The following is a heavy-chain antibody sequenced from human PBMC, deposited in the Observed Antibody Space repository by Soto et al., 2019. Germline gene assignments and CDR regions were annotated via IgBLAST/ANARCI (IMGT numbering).Heavy chain of an antibody. Sequence: ASVKVSCKASGYTFTGYYMHWVRQAPGQGLEWMGWINPNSGGTNYAQKFQGRVTMTRDTSISTSYMELSRLRSDDSAVYYCARDGLYSSSSYDAFDIWGQGTMVTVSS. V-gene: IGHV1-2*02. CDR2: INPNSGGT. CDR3: ARDGLYSSSSYDAFDI. J-gene: IGHJ3*02. D-gene: IGHD6-6*01. CDR1: GYTFTGYY.